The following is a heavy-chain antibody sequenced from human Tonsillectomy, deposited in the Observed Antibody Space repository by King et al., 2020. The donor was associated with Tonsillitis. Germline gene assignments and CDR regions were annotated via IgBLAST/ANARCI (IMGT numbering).Heavy chain of an antibody. CDR3: ARVNYYDSSGYWSPYYFDY. CDR1: GFSVSSHY. V-gene: IGHV3-53*01. CDR2: IYGGGTT. J-gene: IGHJ4*02. Sequence: VQLVESGGGLMQPGGSPRLSCAASGFSVSSHYMSWVRQAPGKGLEWVSVIYGGGTTYYADFVKGRLTISRDNSENTLYLQMNSLRAEDTAMYYCARVNYYDSSGYWSPYYFDYWGQGTLVTVSS. D-gene: IGHD3-22*01.